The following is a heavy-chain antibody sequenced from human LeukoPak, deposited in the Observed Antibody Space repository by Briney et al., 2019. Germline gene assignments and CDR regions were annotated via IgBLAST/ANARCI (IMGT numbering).Heavy chain of an antibody. CDR2: INHSGST. Sequence: PSETLSLTCAVYGGSFSGYYWSWIRQPPGKGLEWIGEINHSGSTNYNPSLKSRVTISVDTSKNQFSLKLSSVTAADMAVYYCARGLTVDYWGQGTLVTVSS. V-gene: IGHV4-34*01. CDR1: GGSFSGYY. CDR3: ARGLTVDY. J-gene: IGHJ4*02.